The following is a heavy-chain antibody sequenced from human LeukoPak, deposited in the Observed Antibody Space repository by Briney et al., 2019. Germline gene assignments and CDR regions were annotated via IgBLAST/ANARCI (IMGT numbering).Heavy chain of an antibody. D-gene: IGHD3-3*01. CDR3: ARDAGLRFLEWSFDY. V-gene: IGHV7-4-1*02. Sequence: ASVKVSCKASGYTFTSSAMNWVRQAPGQGLEWMGWINTNTGNPTYAQGFTGRFVFSLDTSVSTAYLQISSLKAEDTAVYYCARDAGLRFLEWSFDYWGQGTLVTVSS. CDR2: INTNTGNP. CDR1: GYTFTSSA. J-gene: IGHJ4*02.